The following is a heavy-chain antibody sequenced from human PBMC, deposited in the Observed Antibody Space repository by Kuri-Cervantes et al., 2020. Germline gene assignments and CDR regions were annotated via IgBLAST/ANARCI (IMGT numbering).Heavy chain of an antibody. CDR1: GLTVSKNY. Sequence: GGSLRLSCVASGLTVSKNYLTWVRQAPGQGLECISIIYSGDTTFYADSVRGRFTIPRDNSKNTVYLQMNSLSAEDTATYFCSTFLGGAFYEAYWGQGTLVTVSS. CDR3: STFLGGAFYEAY. D-gene: IGHD2-21*02. V-gene: IGHV3-53*01. CDR2: IYSGDTT. J-gene: IGHJ4*02.